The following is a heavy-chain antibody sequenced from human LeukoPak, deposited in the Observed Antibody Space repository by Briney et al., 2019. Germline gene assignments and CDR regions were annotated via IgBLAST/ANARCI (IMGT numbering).Heavy chain of an antibody. Sequence: TPSETLSLTCTVSGGSISSYYWSWIRQPPGKGLEWIGYIYYSGSTNYNPSLKSRVTISVDTSKNQFSLKLSSVTAADTAVYYCARDFLQGDGYNDYWGQGTLVTVSS. CDR2: IYYSGST. V-gene: IGHV4-59*01. D-gene: IGHD5-24*01. CDR3: ARDFLQGDGYNDY. J-gene: IGHJ4*02. CDR1: GGSISSYY.